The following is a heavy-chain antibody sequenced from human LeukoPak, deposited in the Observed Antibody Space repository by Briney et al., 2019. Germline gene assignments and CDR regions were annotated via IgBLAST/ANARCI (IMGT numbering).Heavy chain of an antibody. CDR2: IIPILGIA. Sequence: SVKVSCKASGGTFSSYTISWVRQAPGQGLEWMGRIIPILGIANYAQKFQGRATITADKSTSTAYMELSSLRSEDTAVYYCARDQSSIAARHAFDIWGQGTMVTVSS. CDR1: GGTFSSYT. J-gene: IGHJ3*02. D-gene: IGHD6-6*01. V-gene: IGHV1-69*04. CDR3: ARDQSSIAARHAFDI.